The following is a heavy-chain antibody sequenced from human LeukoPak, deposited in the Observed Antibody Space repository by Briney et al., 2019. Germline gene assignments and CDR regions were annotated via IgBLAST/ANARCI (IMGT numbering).Heavy chain of an antibody. J-gene: IGHJ4*02. CDR2: INHSGYT. Sequence: SETLSLTFAGSGVSFIDYYWRCVRQTPGKGLEWIGEINHSGYTNDSPSLKSRVTLSIDTSRKQFSLNVRSVTVADTGIYYCTRLTAGHDYWGQGTLVTVSS. V-gene: IGHV4-34*01. CDR1: GVSFIDYY. CDR3: TRLTAGHDY. D-gene: IGHD2-21*02.